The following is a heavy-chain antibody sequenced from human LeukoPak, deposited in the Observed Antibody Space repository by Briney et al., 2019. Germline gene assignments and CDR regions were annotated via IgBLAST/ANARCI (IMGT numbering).Heavy chain of an antibody. Sequence: SETLSLTCTVSGGSISSYWWGWIRQPPGKELEWIGYIYYSGGTNYNPSLKSRATISIDSSRNQLSWQLSSASAAGTERYYCRRDRSSSSPGPYGSRGNGTPVTVSS. V-gene: IGHV4-59*01. D-gene: IGHD6-6*01. CDR3: RRDRSSSSPGPYGS. CDR2: IYYSGGT. CDR1: GGSISSYW. J-gene: IGHJ5*01.